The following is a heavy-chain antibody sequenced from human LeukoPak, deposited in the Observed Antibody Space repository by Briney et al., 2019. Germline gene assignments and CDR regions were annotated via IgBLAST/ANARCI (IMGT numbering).Heavy chain of an antibody. CDR2: ISSSSSTI. J-gene: IGHJ4*02. V-gene: IGHV3-48*04. CDR3: ARETAGYYDSSSDY. CDR1: GFTFSSYS. D-gene: IGHD3-22*01. Sequence: GGSLRLSCAASGFTFSSYSMNWVRQAPGKGLEWVSYISSSSSTIHYADSVKGRFTISRDNAKNSLYLQMNSLRAEDTAVYYCARETAGYYDSSSDYWGQGTLVTVSS.